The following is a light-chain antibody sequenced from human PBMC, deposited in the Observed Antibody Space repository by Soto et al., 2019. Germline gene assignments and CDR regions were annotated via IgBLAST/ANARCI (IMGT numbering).Light chain of an antibody. CDR3: PSYASSLTLRV. V-gene: IGLV1-40*01. J-gene: IGLJ1*01. CDR2: ANS. Sequence: QSVLTQPPSVSGAPGQRVTISCTGSSSNIGAGYDVHWYQQLPGTAPKLLIYANSNRPSGVPDRFSGSKSGTSASLAITGLQADDEADYYCPSYASSLTLRVFGTGTKLTVL. CDR1: SSNIGAGYD.